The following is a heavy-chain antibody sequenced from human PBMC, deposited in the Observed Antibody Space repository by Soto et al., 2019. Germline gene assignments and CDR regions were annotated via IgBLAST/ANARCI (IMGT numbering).Heavy chain of an antibody. CDR1: GFTFDDYG. CDR2: ITWNSDNI. D-gene: IGHD1-1*01. J-gene: IGHJ6*02. CDR3: AKARWARDGTDV. V-gene: IGHV3-9*01. Sequence: SLRLSCVASGFTFDDYGMHWVRQGPGKGLEWVSGITWNSDNIGYADSVKGRFTISRDNAKNSLYLQMNSLRSEDTALYYSAKARWARDGTDVWGQGTTVTVSS.